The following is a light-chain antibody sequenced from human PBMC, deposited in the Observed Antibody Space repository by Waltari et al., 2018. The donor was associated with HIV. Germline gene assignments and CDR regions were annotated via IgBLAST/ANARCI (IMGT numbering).Light chain of an antibody. V-gene: IGLV2-18*02. CDR3: SSYSATNTVV. CDR1: NSDIGGYDR. J-gene: IGLJ2*01. CDR2: EVT. Sequence: QSALTQPPSVSGSPGQSVTISCAGTNSDIGGYDRVSWYQQPPGTAPNLLIYEVTNRPSGVPGRFSASKSGTTASLTISGLQAGDEGDYYCSSYSATNTVVFGGGTKLTVL.